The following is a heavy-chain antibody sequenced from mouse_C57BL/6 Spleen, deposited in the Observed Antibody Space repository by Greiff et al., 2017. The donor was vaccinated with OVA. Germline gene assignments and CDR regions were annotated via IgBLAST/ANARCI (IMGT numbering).Heavy chain of an antibody. CDR3: ARADFYGNREFDY. V-gene: IGHV3-6*01. J-gene: IGHJ2*01. Sequence: ESGPGLVKPSQSLSLTCSVTGYSITSGYYWNWIRQFPGNKLEWMGYISYDGSNNYNPSLKNRISITRDTSKNQFFLKLNSVTTEDTATYYCARADFYGNREFDYWGQGTTLTVSS. CDR1: GYSITSGYY. D-gene: IGHD2-1*01. CDR2: ISYDGSN.